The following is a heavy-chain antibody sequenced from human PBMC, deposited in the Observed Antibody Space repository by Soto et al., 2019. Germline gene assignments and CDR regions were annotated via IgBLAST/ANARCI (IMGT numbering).Heavy chain of an antibody. CDR1: GFTFSKYA. Sequence: GGSLRLSCAASGFTFSKYAMSWVRQAPGKGLDWVSGISDSGVTTYSADSVKGRFTISRDNAKNSLYLQMNSLRAEDTALYYCAKVQAQQWLAYYYYGMDVWGQGTTVTVS. D-gene: IGHD6-19*01. CDR3: AKVQAQQWLAYYYYGMDV. J-gene: IGHJ6*02. V-gene: IGHV3-23*01. CDR2: ISDSGVTT.